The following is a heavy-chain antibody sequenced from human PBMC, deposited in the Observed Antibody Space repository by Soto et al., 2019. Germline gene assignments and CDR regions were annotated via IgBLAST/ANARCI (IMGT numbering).Heavy chain of an antibody. CDR2: ISYDGSNK. D-gene: IGHD3-16*01. Sequence: GVSLRLSCAASGFTFSSYAMHWVRQAPGKGLEWVAVISYDGSNKYYAASVKGRFTISRENSKTTLYLQMNSLRAEDTAVYYCARDTIEYVWGTAPTHSGQGTLVT. J-gene: IGHJ4*02. V-gene: IGHV3-30-3*01. CDR3: ARDTIEYVWGTAPTH. CDR1: GFTFSSYA.